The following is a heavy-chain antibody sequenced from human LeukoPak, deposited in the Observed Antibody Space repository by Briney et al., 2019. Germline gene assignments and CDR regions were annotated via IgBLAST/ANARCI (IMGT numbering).Heavy chain of an antibody. D-gene: IGHD3-10*01. J-gene: IGHJ4*02. Sequence: ASVKVSCKASGYTFTSYGISWVRQAPGQGLEWMGRIIPILGIANYAQKFQGRVTITADKSTSTAYMELSSLRSEDTAVYYCARDLRITMVRGVFDYWGQGTLVTVSS. CDR2: IIPILGIA. CDR3: ARDLRITMVRGVFDY. CDR1: GYTFTSYG. V-gene: IGHV1-69*04.